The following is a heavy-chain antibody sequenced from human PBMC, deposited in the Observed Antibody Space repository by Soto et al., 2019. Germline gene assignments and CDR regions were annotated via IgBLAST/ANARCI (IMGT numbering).Heavy chain of an antibody. D-gene: IGHD6-6*01. CDR1: GFTFSSYA. J-gene: IGHJ4*02. Sequence: EVQLLESGGGLVQPGGSLRLSCAASGFTFSSYAMSWVRQAPGKGLEWVSAINGSGGSTYYADSVKGRFTISRDNSKNTLYLQMNSLRAEDTAVYYCAKDLVKSASIADRGFGYWGQGTLVTVSS. CDR3: AKDLVKSASIADRGFGY. V-gene: IGHV3-23*01. CDR2: INGSGGST.